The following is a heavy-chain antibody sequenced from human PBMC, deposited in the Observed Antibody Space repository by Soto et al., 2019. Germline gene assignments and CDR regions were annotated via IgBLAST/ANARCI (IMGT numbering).Heavy chain of an antibody. Sequence: EASVKVSCKASGYTFTSYYMHWVRQAPGQGLEWMGIINPSGGSTSYAQKFQGRVTMTRDTSTSTVYMELSSLRSEDTAVYYCARDRLGYCSSTSCYTGTPLDYGMDVWGQGTTVTVSS. V-gene: IGHV1-46*01. CDR3: ARDRLGYCSSTSCYTGTPLDYGMDV. CDR1: GYTFTSYY. CDR2: INPSGGST. J-gene: IGHJ6*02. D-gene: IGHD2-2*02.